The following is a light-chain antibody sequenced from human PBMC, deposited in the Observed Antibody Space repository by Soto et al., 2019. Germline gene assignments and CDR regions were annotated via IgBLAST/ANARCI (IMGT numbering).Light chain of an antibody. CDR1: QSLLHSNENNY. Sequence: DIVMTQSPLSLPVTPGEPASISCRSSQSLLHSNENNYLDWYLQKPGQSPQLLIYLGSNRASGVPDRFSSSGSGTDFTLKISRVEAEDVGVYYCMQALQTPPTFGQGTKVEIK. V-gene: IGKV2-28*01. J-gene: IGKJ1*01. CDR2: LGS. CDR3: MQALQTPPT.